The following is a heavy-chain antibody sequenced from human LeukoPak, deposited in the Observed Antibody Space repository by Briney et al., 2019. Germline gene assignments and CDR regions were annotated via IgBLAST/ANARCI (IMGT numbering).Heavy chain of an antibody. V-gene: IGHV4-34*01. D-gene: IGHD4-17*01. Sequence: SETLSLTCTVSGGSISSYYWSWIRQPPGKGLEWIGEINHSGSTNYNPSLKSRVTISVDTSKNQFSLKLSSVTAADTAVYYCSYYGDPDDYWGQGTLVTVSS. CDR1: GGSISSYY. J-gene: IGHJ4*02. CDR2: INHSGST. CDR3: SYYGDPDDY.